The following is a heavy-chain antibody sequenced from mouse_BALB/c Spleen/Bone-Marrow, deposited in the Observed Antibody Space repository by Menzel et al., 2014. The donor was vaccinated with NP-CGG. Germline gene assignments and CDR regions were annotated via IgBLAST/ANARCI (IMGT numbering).Heavy chain of an antibody. CDR2: IDPANGNT. CDR1: GFNIKDTY. J-gene: IGHJ2*01. D-gene: IGHD1-1*01. Sequence: VQLQQSGVELVKPGASVKLSCTASGFNIKDTYMHWVKQRPEQGLEWIGRIDPANGNTKYDPKFQGKATITADTSSNTAYLQLSSLTSEDTAVYYCARSYGSSPFDYWGQGTTLTVSS. CDR3: ARSYGSSPFDY. V-gene: IGHV14-3*02.